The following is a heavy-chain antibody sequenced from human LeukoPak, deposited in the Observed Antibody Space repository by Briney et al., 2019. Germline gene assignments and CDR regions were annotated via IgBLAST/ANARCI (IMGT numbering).Heavy chain of an antibody. CDR1: GGSIHSYY. V-gene: IGHV4-4*07. CDR3: ARGGNIFWSGYYDYFDS. Sequence: KPSETLSLTCNVSGGSIHSYYWNWIRQPAGKGLEWIGRVYTSGRTIYNPSLKSRVTMSVDASKNLLSLKVTSVSAADTAVYYCARGGNIFWSGYYDYFDSWGQGTLVIVSS. J-gene: IGHJ4*02. D-gene: IGHD3-3*01. CDR2: VYTSGRT.